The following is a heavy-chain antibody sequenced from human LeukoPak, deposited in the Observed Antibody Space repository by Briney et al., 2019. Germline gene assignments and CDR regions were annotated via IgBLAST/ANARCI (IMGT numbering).Heavy chain of an antibody. CDR2: ISSSSSYI. D-gene: IGHD3-22*01. V-gene: IGHV3-21*01. J-gene: IGHJ4*02. CDR1: GFTFSSYS. Sequence: GGSLRLSCAASGFTFSSYSMNWVRQAPGKGLEWVSSISSSSSYIYYADSVKGRFTISRDNAKNSLYLQMNSLRAEDTAVYYCARVIDSSGSAFDYWGQGTLVTVSS. CDR3: ARVIDSSGSAFDY.